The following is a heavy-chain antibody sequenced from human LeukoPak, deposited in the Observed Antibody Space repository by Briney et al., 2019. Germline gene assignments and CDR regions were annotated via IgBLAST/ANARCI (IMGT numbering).Heavy chain of an antibody. V-gene: IGHV1-2*02. CDR1: GYTFTGYY. Sequence: GASVKVSCKASGYTFTGYYMHWVRQAPGQGLEWMGWINPNSGGTKYAQKFQGRVTMTRDTSISTAYMELSRLRSDDTAVYYCARFYKPGSYSFDPWGQGNLVTVSS. D-gene: IGHD3-10*01. CDR2: INPNSGGT. J-gene: IGHJ5*02. CDR3: ARFYKPGSYSFDP.